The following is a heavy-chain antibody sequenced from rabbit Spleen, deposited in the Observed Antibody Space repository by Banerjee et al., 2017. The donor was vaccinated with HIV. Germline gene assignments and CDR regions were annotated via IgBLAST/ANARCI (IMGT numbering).Heavy chain of an antibody. CDR3: AKTIGTASTYGDL. Sequence: QSLEESGGDLVKPGASLTLTCTASGVSFSSSSYMCWVRQAPGKGLEWIGYIDPVFGTTYYASWAKGRFTISKTSSTTVTLQMTSLTAADTATYFCAKTIGTASTYGDLWGQGTLVTVS. J-gene: IGHJ4*01. V-gene: IGHV1S40*01. CDR2: IDPVFGTT. D-gene: IGHD3-1*01. CDR1: GVSFSSSSY.